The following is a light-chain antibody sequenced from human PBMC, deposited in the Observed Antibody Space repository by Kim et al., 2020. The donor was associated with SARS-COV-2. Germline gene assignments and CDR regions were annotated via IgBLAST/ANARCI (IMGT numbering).Light chain of an antibody. CDR3: QQSYSTPKT. V-gene: IGKV1-39*01. J-gene: IGKJ2*01. Sequence: SASVGDRVTITCRASQSISSYLNWYQQKPGKAPKLLIYAASSLQSGVPSRFSGSGSGTDFTLTISSLQPEDFATYYCQQSYSTPKTFGQGPKLEIK. CDR2: AAS. CDR1: QSISSY.